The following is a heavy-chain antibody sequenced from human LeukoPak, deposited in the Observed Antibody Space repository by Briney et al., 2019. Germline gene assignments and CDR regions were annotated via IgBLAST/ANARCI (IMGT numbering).Heavy chain of an antibody. Sequence: SVKVSCKASGGTFSSYAISWVRQAPGQGLEWMGGIIPIFGTANYAQKFQGRVTITADESTSTAYMELSSLRSEDTAVYYCARGHCSSTSCYGRFDPWGQGTLVTVSS. D-gene: IGHD2-2*01. CDR2: IIPIFGTA. CDR3: ARGHCSSTSCYGRFDP. CDR1: GGTFSSYA. V-gene: IGHV1-69*13. J-gene: IGHJ5*02.